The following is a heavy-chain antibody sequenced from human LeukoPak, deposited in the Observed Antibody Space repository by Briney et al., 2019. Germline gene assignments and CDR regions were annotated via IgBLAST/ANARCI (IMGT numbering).Heavy chain of an antibody. Sequence: GGSLRLSCAASGFTFSSYSMNWVRQAPGKGLEWVSAISGSGGSTYYADSVKGRFTISRDNSKNTLYLQMNSLRAEDTAVYYCAKGAVEMATISHYFDYWGQGTLVTVSS. CDR2: ISGSGGST. CDR1: GFTFSSYS. J-gene: IGHJ4*02. D-gene: IGHD5-24*01. CDR3: AKGAVEMATISHYFDY. V-gene: IGHV3-23*01.